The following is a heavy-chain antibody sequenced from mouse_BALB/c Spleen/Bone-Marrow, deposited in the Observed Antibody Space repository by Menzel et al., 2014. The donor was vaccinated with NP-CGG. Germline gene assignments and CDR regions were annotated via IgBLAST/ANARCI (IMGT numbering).Heavy chain of an antibody. Sequence: QVQLQQSGPGLVAPSQSLSNPCTVSGFSLTGYGVNWVRQPPGKGLEWLGMIWGDGSTDYNSALKSRLSISKDNSKSQVFLKMNSLQTDDTARYYCAREPHYYAMDYWGQGTSVTVSS. CDR1: GFSLTGYG. CDR2: IWGDGST. CDR3: AREPHYYAMDY. J-gene: IGHJ4*01. V-gene: IGHV2-6-7*01.